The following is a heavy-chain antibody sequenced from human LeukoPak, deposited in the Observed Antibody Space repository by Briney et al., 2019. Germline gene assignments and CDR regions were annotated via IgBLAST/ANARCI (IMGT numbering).Heavy chain of an antibody. CDR3: AREDPQTTVPEGLDV. D-gene: IGHD4-17*01. CDR1: GGSISSHY. CDR2: IYFSGTT. J-gene: IGHJ6*02. Sequence: SETLSLTCTVSGGSISSHYWSWLRQPPGKGLEWIGYIYFSGTTNINPSLKSRVTISVDMSKNQFSLKLSSVTAADTAVYYCAREDPQTTVPEGLDVWGQGTTVTVSS. V-gene: IGHV4-59*11.